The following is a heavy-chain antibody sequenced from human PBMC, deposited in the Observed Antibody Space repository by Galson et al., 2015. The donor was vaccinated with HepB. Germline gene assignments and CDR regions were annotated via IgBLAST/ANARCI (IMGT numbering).Heavy chain of an antibody. Sequence: SVKVSCKASGYTFTSYGISWVRQAPGQGLEWMGWISGYNGITHYAQKFQGRVSMTTDTSTSTAYMELRSLRSDDTAVHYCARDPTTVTTRGTFEYWGQGTLVTVSS. CDR3: ARDPTTVTTRGTFEY. D-gene: IGHD4-17*01. V-gene: IGHV1-18*04. CDR1: GYTFTSYG. J-gene: IGHJ4*02. CDR2: ISGYNGIT.